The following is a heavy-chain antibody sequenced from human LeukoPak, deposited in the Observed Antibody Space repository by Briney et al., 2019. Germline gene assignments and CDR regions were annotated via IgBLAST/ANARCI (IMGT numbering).Heavy chain of an antibody. V-gene: IGHV3-30*18. D-gene: IGHD2-2*02. J-gene: IGHJ6*02. Sequence: QSGRSLRLSCAASGFTFSSYGMHWVRQAPGKGLEGVAVISYDGSNKYYADSVKGRFTISRDNSKNTLYLQMNSLRAEDTGVYYCAKQWGCSSTSCYSSYYYYGMDVWGQGTTVTVSS. CDR1: GFTFSSYG. CDR3: AKQWGCSSTSCYSSYYYYGMDV. CDR2: ISYDGSNK.